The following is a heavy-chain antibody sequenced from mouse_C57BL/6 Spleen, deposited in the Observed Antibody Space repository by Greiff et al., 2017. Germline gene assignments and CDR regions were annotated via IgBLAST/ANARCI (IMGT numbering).Heavy chain of an antibody. V-gene: IGHV1-26*01. CDR2: INPNNGGT. J-gene: IGHJ3*01. CDR3: ARENGSSYGWFAY. Sequence: EVQLQQSGPELVKPGASVKISCKASGYTFTDYYMNWVKQSHGKSLEWIGDINPNNGGTSYNQKFKGKATLTVDKSSSTAYMELRSLTSEDSAVYYCARENGSSYGWFAYWGQGTLVTVSA. CDR1: GYTFTDYY. D-gene: IGHD1-1*01.